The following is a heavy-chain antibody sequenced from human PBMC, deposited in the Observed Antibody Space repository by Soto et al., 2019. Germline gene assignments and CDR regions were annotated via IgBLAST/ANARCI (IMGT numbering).Heavy chain of an antibody. D-gene: IGHD3-22*01. CDR3: ARCGSGSYWYFDL. J-gene: IGHJ2*01. V-gene: IGHV4-30-4*01. CDR2: IYYSGST. CDR1: GGSISSGDYY. Sequence: QVQLQESGPGLVKPSQTLSLTCTVSGGSISSGDYYWSWIRQPPGKGLEWIGYIYYSGSTYYNTSLKSRITISIDTSKNQFSLKLSSVTAADTAVYYCARCGSGSYWYFDLWGRGTLVTVSS.